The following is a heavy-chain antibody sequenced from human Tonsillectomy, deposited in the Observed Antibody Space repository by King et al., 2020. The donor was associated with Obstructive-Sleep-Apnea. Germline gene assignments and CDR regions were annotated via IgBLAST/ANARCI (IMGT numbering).Heavy chain of an antibody. CDR3: AKDHYVDYGYFDY. CDR2: ISWDSGSI. CDR1: GFTFDNYA. J-gene: IGHJ4*02. Sequence: VQLVESGGGLVQPGRSLRLSCAASGFTFDNYAVHWVRQASGKGLEWVSGISWDSGSIGYADSVKGRFTISRDNAKNSLYLQMNSLRAEDTALYYCAKDHYVDYGYFDYWGQGTLVTVSS. V-gene: IGHV3-9*01. D-gene: IGHD4-17*01.